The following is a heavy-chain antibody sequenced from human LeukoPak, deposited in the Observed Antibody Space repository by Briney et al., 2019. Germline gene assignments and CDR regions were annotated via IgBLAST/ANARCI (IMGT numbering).Heavy chain of an antibody. CDR3: ARYFDY. CDR1: GGSFSGYY. J-gene: IGHJ4*02. Sequence: SETLSLTCAVYGGSFSGYYRSWIRQPPGKALEWIGEINHSGSTNHNPSLKSRVTISVDTSKNQFSLKLSPVTAADTAVYYCARYFDYWGQGTLVTVSS. V-gene: IGHV4-34*01. CDR2: INHSGST.